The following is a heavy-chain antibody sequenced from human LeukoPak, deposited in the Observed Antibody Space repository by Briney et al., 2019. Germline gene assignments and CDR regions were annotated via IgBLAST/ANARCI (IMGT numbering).Heavy chain of an antibody. CDR3: ARHENRNYYNTNCYWNWFDP. CDR1: GGSISSNTYY. D-gene: IGHD2-2*01. J-gene: IGHJ5*02. CDR2: IDYSGRT. V-gene: IGHV4-39*01. Sequence: PSETLSLTCSVSGGSISSNTYYWGWIRQPPGKGLEWIGSIDYSGRTYFNPSLRSRVTISVDTSKNQFSLKLNSVTAVDTAVYHCARHENRNYYNTNCYWNWFDPWGQGTLVTVSS.